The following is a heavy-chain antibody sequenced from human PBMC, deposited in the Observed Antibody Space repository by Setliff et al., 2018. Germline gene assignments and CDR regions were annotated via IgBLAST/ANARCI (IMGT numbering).Heavy chain of an antibody. D-gene: IGHD6-13*01. CDR3: ARDLTSSWYAGSAY. CDR1: GFTFSSHG. V-gene: IGHV3-30*03. CDR2: ILYDGSNE. J-gene: IGHJ4*02. Sequence: PGGSLRLSCAASGFTFSSHGMHWVRQAPGKGLEWVSVILYDGSNEYYADSVKGRFTISRDNSKDTLYLQMNSLRVDDTAVYYCARDLTSSWYAGSAYWGQGTLVTVSS.